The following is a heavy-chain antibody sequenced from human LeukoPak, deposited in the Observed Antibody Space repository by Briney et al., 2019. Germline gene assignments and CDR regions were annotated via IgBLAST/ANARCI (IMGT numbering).Heavy chain of an antibody. Sequence: PGGSLRLSRAASGFTFSTYALTWVRQAPGKGLEWVSTIGGSGGVTYYADSVKGRFTISRDNSKNTLYLQMNSLRAEDTAVYYCAKDGRGGDCTSASCTNWFGPWGQGTLVTVSS. D-gene: IGHD2-2*01. CDR1: GFTFSTYA. CDR2: IGGSGGVT. V-gene: IGHV3-23*01. CDR3: AKDGRGGDCTSASCTNWFGP. J-gene: IGHJ5*02.